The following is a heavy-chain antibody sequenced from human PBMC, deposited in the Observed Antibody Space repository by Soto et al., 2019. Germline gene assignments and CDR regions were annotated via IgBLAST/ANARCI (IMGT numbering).Heavy chain of an antibody. CDR2: INHSGST. Sequence: QVQLQQWGAGLLKPSETLSLTCAVYGGSFSGFYWSWIRQPPGKGLEWIGEINHSGSTNSNPSLKSRVTISADTSKNQFSLQLSSVTAADTAVYYCVSKLGSCTGGSCNWDFDLWGRGTLVTVSS. CDR3: VSKLGSCTGGSCNWDFDL. D-gene: IGHD2-15*01. V-gene: IGHV4-34*01. CDR1: GGSFSGFY. J-gene: IGHJ2*01.